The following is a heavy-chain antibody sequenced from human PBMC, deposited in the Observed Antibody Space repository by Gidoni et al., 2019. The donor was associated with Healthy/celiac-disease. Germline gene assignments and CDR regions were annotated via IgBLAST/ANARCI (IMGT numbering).Heavy chain of an antibody. Sequence: QVQLVQSGAEVTKPGASVKVSCKASGYTFTSYAMHWLRQAPGQRLEWMGWINAGNGNTKYSQKFQGRVTITRDTSASTAYMELSSLRSEDTAVYYCARDPGFGELFFDYWGQGTLVTVSS. J-gene: IGHJ4*02. V-gene: IGHV1-3*01. D-gene: IGHD3-10*01. CDR3: ARDPGFGELFFDY. CDR2: INAGNGNT. CDR1: GYTFTSYA.